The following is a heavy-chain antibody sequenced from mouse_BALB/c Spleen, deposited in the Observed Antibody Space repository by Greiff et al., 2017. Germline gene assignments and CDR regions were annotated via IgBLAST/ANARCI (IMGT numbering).Heavy chain of an antibody. V-gene: IGHV5-6*01. J-gene: IGHJ2*01. D-gene: IGHD1-1*01. CDR3: ARHTGSSYGDY. Sequence: DVQLVESGGDLVKPGGSLKLSCAASGFTFSSYGMSWVRQTPDKRLEWVATISSGGSYTYYPDSVKGRFTISRDNAKNTLYLQMSSLKSEDTAMYYCARHTGSSYGDYWGQGTTLTVSS. CDR1: GFTFSSYG. CDR2: ISSGGSYT.